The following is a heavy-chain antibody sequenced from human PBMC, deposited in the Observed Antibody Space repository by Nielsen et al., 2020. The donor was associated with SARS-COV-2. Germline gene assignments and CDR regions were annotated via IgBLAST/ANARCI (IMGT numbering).Heavy chain of an antibody. D-gene: IGHD5-24*01. CDR2: IRYDGSNK. CDR1: GFTFSSYG. CDR3: AKGVRTKMATYYYGMDV. Sequence: GGSLRLSCAASGFTFSSYGMHWVRQAPGEGLEWVAFIRYDGSNKYYADSVKGRFTISRDNSKNTLYLQMNSLRAEDTAVYYCAKGVRTKMATYYYGMDVWGQGTTVTVSS. V-gene: IGHV3-30*02. J-gene: IGHJ6*02.